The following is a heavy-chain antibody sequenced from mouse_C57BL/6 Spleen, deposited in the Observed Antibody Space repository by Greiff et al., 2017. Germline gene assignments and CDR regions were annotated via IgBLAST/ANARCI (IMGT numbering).Heavy chain of an antibody. Sequence: DVMLVESGGGLVKPGGSLKLSCAASGFTFSSYTMSWVRQTPEKRLEWVATISGGGGNTYYPDSVKGRFTISRDNAKNTLYLQMSSLRSEDTALYYCARIYYYGSSNWYFDVWGTGTTVTVSS. CDR1: GFTFSSYT. V-gene: IGHV5-9*01. D-gene: IGHD1-1*01. J-gene: IGHJ1*03. CDR3: ARIYYYGSSNWYFDV. CDR2: ISGGGGNT.